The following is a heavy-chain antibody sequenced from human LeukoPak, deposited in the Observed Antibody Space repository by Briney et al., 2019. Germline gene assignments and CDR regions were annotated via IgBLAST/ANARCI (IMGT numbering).Heavy chain of an antibody. CDR3: ARGGEMATTIDY. D-gene: IGHD5-24*01. J-gene: IGHJ4*02. Sequence: SETLSLTCAVYGGSFSGYYWSWIRQPPGKGLEWIGEINHSGSTNYNPSLKSRVTISVDTSKNQFSLKLSSVTAADTAVYYCARGGEMATTIDYWGQGTLVTVSS. CDR1: GGSFSGYY. V-gene: IGHV4-34*01. CDR2: INHSGST.